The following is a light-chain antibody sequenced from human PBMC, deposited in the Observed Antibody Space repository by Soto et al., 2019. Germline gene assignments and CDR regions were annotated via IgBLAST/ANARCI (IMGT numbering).Light chain of an antibody. CDR2: GAS. Sequence: ELVMTQSPATLSVSPGERATLSCRASQRLSSNLAWYQQRPGQAPRLLIYGASTRAPGIPARFSGSGSETEFTLTISSLQSEDFAVYYCQHYNNWPPWTFGQGTKVDI. V-gene: IGKV3-15*01. J-gene: IGKJ1*01. CDR3: QHYNNWPPWT. CDR1: QRLSSN.